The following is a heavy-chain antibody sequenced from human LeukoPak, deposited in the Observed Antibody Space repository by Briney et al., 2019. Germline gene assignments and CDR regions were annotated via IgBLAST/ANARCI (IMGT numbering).Heavy chain of an antibody. D-gene: IGHD3-22*01. J-gene: IGHJ4*02. V-gene: IGHV1-69*06. Sequence: ASVKVSCKASGGTFSSHAISWVRQAPGQGLEWMGGIIPIFGTSNYAQKFQGRVTFTADKSTSTAYMELSSLRSEDTAVYYCATTYYHDTSGYYPATDYWGQGTLVTVSS. CDR1: GGTFSSHA. CDR2: IIPIFGTS. CDR3: ATTYYHDTSGYYPATDY.